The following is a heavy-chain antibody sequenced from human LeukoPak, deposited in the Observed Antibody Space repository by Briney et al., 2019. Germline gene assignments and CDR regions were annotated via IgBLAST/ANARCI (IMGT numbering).Heavy chain of an antibody. Sequence: PGGSLRLSCAASGFTFSSYAMSWVRQAPGKGLEWVSAISGSGGSTYYADSVKGRFTISRDNSKNTLYLQMNSLRAEDTAVYYCAKALHIVVVTVLNAFDIWGQGTMVTVSS. J-gene: IGHJ3*02. V-gene: IGHV3-23*01. D-gene: IGHD2-21*02. CDR2: ISGSGGST. CDR1: GFTFSSYA. CDR3: AKALHIVVVTVLNAFDI.